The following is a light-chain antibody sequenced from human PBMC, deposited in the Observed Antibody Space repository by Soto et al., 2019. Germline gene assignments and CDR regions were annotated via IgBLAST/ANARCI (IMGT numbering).Light chain of an antibody. CDR1: NSNIGAGYD. CDR3: QSYDSGLFGLI. V-gene: IGLV1-40*01. Sequence: QLVLTQPPSVSGAPGQRVTIACTGSNSNIGAGYDVHWYRHSPGAAPKLLLSGHSHRPSGVPDRFSGSKSGTSASLAITGLQAEDESDYYCQSYDSGLFGLIFGEGTKLTVL. J-gene: IGLJ2*01. CDR2: GHS.